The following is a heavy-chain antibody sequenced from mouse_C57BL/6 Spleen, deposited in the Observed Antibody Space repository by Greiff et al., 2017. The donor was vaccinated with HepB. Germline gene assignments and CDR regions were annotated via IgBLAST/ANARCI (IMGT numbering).Heavy chain of an antibody. V-gene: IGHV1-64*01. CDR1: GYTFTSYW. Sequence: QVQLQQPGAELVKPGASVKLSCKASGYTFTSYWMHWVKQRPGQGLEWIGMIHPNSGSTNYNEKFKSKATLTVDKSSSTAYMQLSSLTSEDSAVYYCARSRGSTWNYAMDYWGQGTSVTVSS. J-gene: IGHJ4*01. CDR3: ARSRGSTWNYAMDY. D-gene: IGHD1-1*01. CDR2: IHPNSGST.